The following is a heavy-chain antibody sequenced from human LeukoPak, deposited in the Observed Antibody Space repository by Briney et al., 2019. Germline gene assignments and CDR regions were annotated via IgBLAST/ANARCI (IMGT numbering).Heavy chain of an antibody. CDR3: ARNRIRDHGPFDY. Sequence: SETLSLTCAVSGYSISSGDYWGWIRQPPGKGLEWIGTIYHSGSAYYNPSLKSRVTMSVDTSKNQFSLELSSVTAADTAVYYCARNRIRDHGPFDYWGQGTLVTVSS. CDR2: IYHSGSA. V-gene: IGHV4-38-2*01. CDR1: GYSISSGDY. D-gene: IGHD1-14*01. J-gene: IGHJ4*02.